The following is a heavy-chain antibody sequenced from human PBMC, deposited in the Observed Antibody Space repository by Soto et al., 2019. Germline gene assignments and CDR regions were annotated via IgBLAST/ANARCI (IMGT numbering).Heavy chain of an antibody. Sequence: QVQLQESGPGLVKPSETLSLTCTVSGGSVSSGSYYWSWIRQPPGKGLEWIGYIYYSGSTNYNPSLESRVTISVDTSKNQFSLKLSSVTAADTAVYYCARVGVGASFDYWGQGTLVTVSS. CDR1: GGSVSSGSYY. V-gene: IGHV4-61*01. J-gene: IGHJ4*02. D-gene: IGHD1-26*01. CDR3: ARVGVGASFDY. CDR2: IYYSGST.